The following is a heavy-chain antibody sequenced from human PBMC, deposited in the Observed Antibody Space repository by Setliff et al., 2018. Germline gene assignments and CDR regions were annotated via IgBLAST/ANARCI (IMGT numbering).Heavy chain of an antibody. J-gene: IGHJ4*01. Sequence: SETLSLTCTVSGDSITSGSDYWNWIRQPAGKGLEWIGRIHASGSPDYNPSFKSRVTISRDTSTNQFSLKLGSVTAADTAVYYCARERYFDWFFEDWGHGTLVTVSS. CDR1: GDSITSGSDY. V-gene: IGHV4-61*02. D-gene: IGHD3-9*01. CDR3: ARERYFDWFFED. CDR2: IHASGSP.